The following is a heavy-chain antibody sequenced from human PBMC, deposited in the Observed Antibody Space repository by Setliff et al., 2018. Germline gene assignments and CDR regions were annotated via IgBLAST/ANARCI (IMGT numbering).Heavy chain of an antibody. J-gene: IGHJ4*02. CDR3: TKGRVGLAARAGY. D-gene: IGHD1-26*01. Sequence: TLSLTCTVSGGSISSDSDYWSWIRQSAGKGLEWIGRIYASGSTEYNPSLGSRVTISVDTSRNQFSLQLSPVTSADTAIYYCTKGRVGLAARAGYWGQGTLVTVSS. CDR1: GGSISSDSDY. V-gene: IGHV4-61*02. CDR2: IYASGST.